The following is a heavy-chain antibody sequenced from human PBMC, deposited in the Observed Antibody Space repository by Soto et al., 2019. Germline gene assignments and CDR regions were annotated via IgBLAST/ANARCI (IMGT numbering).Heavy chain of an antibody. CDR1: GGSIRSSRSY. D-gene: IGHD3-22*01. J-gene: IGHJ4*01. CDR2: IYYSGST. V-gene: IGHV4-31*03. Sequence: SETLSLTCTVSGGSIRSSRSYWGWIRQSPGQGLEWIGYIYYSGSTYYNPSLKSRVTISVDTSKNQFSLKLSSVTAADTAVYYCTTDSYFTLKLVRFDYWGLGTLVTVSS. CDR3: TTDSYFTLKLVRFDY.